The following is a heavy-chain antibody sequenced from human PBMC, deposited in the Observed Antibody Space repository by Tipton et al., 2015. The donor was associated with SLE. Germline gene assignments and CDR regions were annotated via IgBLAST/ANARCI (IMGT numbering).Heavy chain of an antibody. D-gene: IGHD6-19*01. Sequence: TLSLTCTVSGGSISSGGYYWSWIRQHPGKGLEWIGYIYYSGSTNYNPSLKSRVTISVDTSKNQFSLKLSSVTAADTAVYYCAGSAVAGTLDYWGQGTLVTVSS. CDR3: AGSAVAGTLDY. V-gene: IGHV4-31*03. J-gene: IGHJ4*02. CDR1: GGSISSGGYY. CDR2: IYYSGST.